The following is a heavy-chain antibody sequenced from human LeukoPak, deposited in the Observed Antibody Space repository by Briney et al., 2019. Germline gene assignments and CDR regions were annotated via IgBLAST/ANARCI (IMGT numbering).Heavy chain of an antibody. V-gene: IGHV3-7*01. CDR1: GFTLSTYW. Sequence: GGSLRLSCATSGFTLSTYWMSWVRQAPGKGLEWVTNIKPDESEKYYVDSVKGRFTVSRDNAKNSVYLQMNSLRAEDTGVYYCARVGDGATLEHWGQGTLVTVSS. D-gene: IGHD1-1*01. CDR3: ARVGDGATLEH. J-gene: IGHJ4*02. CDR2: IKPDESEK.